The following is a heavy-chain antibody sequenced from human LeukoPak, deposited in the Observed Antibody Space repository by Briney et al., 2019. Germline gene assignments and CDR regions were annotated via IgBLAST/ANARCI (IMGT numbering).Heavy chain of an antibody. CDR3: ARVPPSEPRYYYYYMDV. Sequence: PGGSLRLSCAASGFTFSSYGMSWVRQAPGKGLEWVSAISGSGGSTYYADSVKGRFTISRDNAKNSLYLQMNSLRAEDTAVYYCARVPPSEPRYYYYYMDVWGKGTTVTVSS. J-gene: IGHJ6*03. V-gene: IGHV3-23*01. D-gene: IGHD1-14*01. CDR2: ISGSGGST. CDR1: GFTFSSYG.